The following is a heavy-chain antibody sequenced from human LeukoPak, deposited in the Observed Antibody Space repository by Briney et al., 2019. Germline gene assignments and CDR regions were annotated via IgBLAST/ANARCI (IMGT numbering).Heavy chain of an antibody. D-gene: IGHD3-10*01. J-gene: IGHJ4*02. V-gene: IGHV4-30-4*01. CDR1: GGSISRGDYY. CDR3: ARGGPRPKYYD. Sequence: PSQTLSLTSTVSGGSISRGDYYWSWIRQPPGKSMEWIGYIYYSGSTYYNPSLKSRVTISVDTSKNQFSLKLSSVTAADTAVYYCARGGPRPKYYDWGQGTLVTVSS. CDR2: IYYSGST.